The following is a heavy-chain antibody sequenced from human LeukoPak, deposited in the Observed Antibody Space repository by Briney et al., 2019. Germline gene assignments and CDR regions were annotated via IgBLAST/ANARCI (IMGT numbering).Heavy chain of an antibody. CDR3: ARRHYEILSGYPS. CDR2: IYTSGST. J-gene: IGHJ4*02. V-gene: IGHV4-4*07. D-gene: IGHD3-9*01. Sequence: SETLSLTCTVSGGSISSYYWSWIRQPAGKGLEWIGRIYTSGSTNYNPSLKSRVTISVDTSKNQFSLKLSSVTAADTAVYYCARRHYEILSGYPSWGQGILVTVSS. CDR1: GGSISSYY.